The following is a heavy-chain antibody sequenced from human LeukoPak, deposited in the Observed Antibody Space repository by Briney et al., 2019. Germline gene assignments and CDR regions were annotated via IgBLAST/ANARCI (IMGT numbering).Heavy chain of an antibody. CDR1: GFTFSSYS. CDR3: ARAVAGILYYYYMDV. CDR2: ISSSSSTI. J-gene: IGHJ6*03. Sequence: PGGSLRLSCAASGFTFSSYSMNWVRQAPGKGLEWVSYISSSSSTIYYADSVKGRFTISRDNGKNSLYLQMNNLRAEDTAVYYCARAVAGILYYYYMDVWGKGTTVTVSS. V-gene: IGHV3-48*01. D-gene: IGHD6-19*01.